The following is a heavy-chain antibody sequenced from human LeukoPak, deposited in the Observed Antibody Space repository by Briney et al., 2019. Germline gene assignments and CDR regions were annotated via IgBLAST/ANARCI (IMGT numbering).Heavy chain of an antibody. J-gene: IGHJ4*02. V-gene: IGHV1-24*01. CDR3: ARVVSGVLGY. CDR1: GYTLTELS. Sequence: ASVKVSCKVSGYTLTELSMHWVRQAPGKGLEWMGGFDPEDGETIYAQKFQGRVTMTRDMSTSTVYMELSSLRSEDTAIYYCARVVSGVLGYWGQGTLVTVSS. CDR2: FDPEDGET. D-gene: IGHD1-26*01.